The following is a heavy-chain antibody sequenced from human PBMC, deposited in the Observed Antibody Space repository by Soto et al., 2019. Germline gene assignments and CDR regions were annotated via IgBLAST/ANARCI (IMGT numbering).Heavy chain of an antibody. Sequence: LLGGSLRLSCAASGFTFSSYWMHWVRQAPGKGLVWVSRINSDGSSTSYADSVKGRFTISRDNAKNTLYLQMNSLRAEDTAVYYCARDAVQSGGLWVYYYYGMDVWGQGTTLTVSS. CDR2: INSDGSST. CDR1: GFTFSSYW. J-gene: IGHJ6*02. CDR3: ARDAVQSGGLWVYYYYGMDV. D-gene: IGHD1-1*01. V-gene: IGHV3-74*01.